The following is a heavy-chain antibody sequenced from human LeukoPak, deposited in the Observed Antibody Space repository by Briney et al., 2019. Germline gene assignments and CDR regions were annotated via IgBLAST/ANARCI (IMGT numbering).Heavy chain of an antibody. V-gene: IGHV3-21*01. Sequence: PGGPLRLSCAASGFTFSSYSMNWVRQAPGKGLEWVSSISSSSSHIYYADSVKGRFTISRDNAKNSLYLQMNSLRAEDTAVYYCASLPYCSSTSCYLDYWGQGTLVTVSS. D-gene: IGHD2-2*01. CDR3: ASLPYCSSTSCYLDY. J-gene: IGHJ4*02. CDR2: ISSSSSHI. CDR1: GFTFSSYS.